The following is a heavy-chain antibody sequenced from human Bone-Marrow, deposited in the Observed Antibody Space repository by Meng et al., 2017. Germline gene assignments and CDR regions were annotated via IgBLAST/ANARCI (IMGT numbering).Heavy chain of an antibody. CDR3: ARVGYYNILTGYYYFDY. Sequence: GESLKISFASSGFTFSSYAMSWVRQAPGKGLEWVSAISGSGGSTYYADSVKGRFTIYRDNSKNTLYLQMNSLRAEDTAVYYCARVGYYNILTGYYYFDYWGQGTLVTVSS. D-gene: IGHD3-9*01. V-gene: IGHV3-23*01. J-gene: IGHJ4*02. CDR2: ISGSGGST. CDR1: GFTFSSYA.